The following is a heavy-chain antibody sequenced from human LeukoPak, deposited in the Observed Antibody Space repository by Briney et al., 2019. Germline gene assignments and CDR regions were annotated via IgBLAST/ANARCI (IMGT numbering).Heavy chain of an antibody. Sequence: PGGSLRLSCAASGFTFRSHEMNWVRQAPGKGLEWLSYISSSGSVIYYADSVKGRFMISRDNAKNSLYLQMNSLRAEDTAVYYCARDNLVWKGSLLDYWGQGTLVTVSS. CDR2: ISSSGSVI. J-gene: IGHJ4*02. D-gene: IGHD3-16*01. CDR1: GFTFRSHE. V-gene: IGHV3-48*03. CDR3: ARDNLVWKGSLLDY.